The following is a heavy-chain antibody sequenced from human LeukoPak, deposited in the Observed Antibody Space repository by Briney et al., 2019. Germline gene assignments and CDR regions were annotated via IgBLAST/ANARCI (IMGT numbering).Heavy chain of an antibody. CDR3: ARVPIAVAGNDYYYGMDV. Sequence: GRSLRLSCAASGFTVSSNYMSWVRQAPGKGLEWVSVIYSGGSTYYADSVKGRFTISRHNSKNTLYLQMNSLRAEDTAVYYCARVPIAVAGNDYYYGMDVWGQGTTVTVSS. CDR1: GFTVSSNY. V-gene: IGHV3-53*04. D-gene: IGHD6-19*01. J-gene: IGHJ6*02. CDR2: IYSGGST.